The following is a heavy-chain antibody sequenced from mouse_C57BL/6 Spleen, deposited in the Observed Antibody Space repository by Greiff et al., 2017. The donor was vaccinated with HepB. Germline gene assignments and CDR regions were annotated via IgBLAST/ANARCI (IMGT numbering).Heavy chain of an antibody. D-gene: IGHD1-1*01. CDR1: GYAFSSYW. CDR3: ARYGSRGDYYYAMDY. V-gene: IGHV1-80*01. J-gene: IGHJ4*01. Sequence: QVQLQQSGAELVKPGASVKISCKASGYAFSSYWMNWVKQRPGKGLEWIGQIYPGDGDTNYNGKFKGKATLTADKSSSTAYMQLSSLTSEDSAVYFCARYGSRGDYYYAMDYWGQGTSVTVSS. CDR2: IYPGDGDT.